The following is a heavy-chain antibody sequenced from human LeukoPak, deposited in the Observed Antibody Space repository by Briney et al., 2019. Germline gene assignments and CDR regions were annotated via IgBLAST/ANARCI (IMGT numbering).Heavy chain of an antibody. CDR1: RFTFSSHW. CDR2: ISGSGGST. J-gene: IGHJ5*02. D-gene: IGHD3-16*01. CDR3: AKDPRGIGWFDP. Sequence: GGSLRLSCAASRFTFSSHWMSWVRQAPGKGLEWVSAISGSGGSTYYADSVKGRFTISRDNSKNTLYLQMNSLRAEDTAVYYCAKDPRGIGWFDPWGQGTLVTVSS. V-gene: IGHV3-23*01.